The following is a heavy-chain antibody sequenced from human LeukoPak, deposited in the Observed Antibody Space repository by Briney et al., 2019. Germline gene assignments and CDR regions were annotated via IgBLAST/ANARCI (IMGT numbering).Heavy chain of an antibody. CDR3: ARRRYGSGSYYDY. CDR1: GFTFSSHG. J-gene: IGHJ4*02. Sequence: PGGSLRLSCAASGFTFSSHGMNWVRQAPGKGLDRVAFIRYDGSNKYYADSVKGRFTISRDNSKNTLYLQMNGLRAEDTAVYYCARRRYGSGSYYDYWGQGTLVTVSS. D-gene: IGHD3-10*01. CDR2: IRYDGSNK. V-gene: IGHV3-30*02.